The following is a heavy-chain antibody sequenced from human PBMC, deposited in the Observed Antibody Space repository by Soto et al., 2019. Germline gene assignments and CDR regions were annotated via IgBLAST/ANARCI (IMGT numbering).Heavy chain of an antibody. D-gene: IGHD2-8*01. J-gene: IGHJ5*02. V-gene: IGHV3-23*01. CDR3: PKNKGVELVPLDTVDWFDP. CDR1: GFIFENFG. Sequence: PGVSLRLSCAASGFIFENFGMSWVRQAPGKGLEWISSISGSGFKKYYADSVKGRFTISRDNSKSTVYLELNNLSAEDTAVYHCPKNKGVELVPLDTVDWFDPWGQGSVVTVSS. CDR2: ISGSGFKK.